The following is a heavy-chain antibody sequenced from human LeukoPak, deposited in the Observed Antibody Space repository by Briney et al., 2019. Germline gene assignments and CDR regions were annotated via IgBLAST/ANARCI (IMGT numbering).Heavy chain of an antibody. V-gene: IGHV1-2*02. CDR3: ARESDLGRHGYRYYFDY. CDR1: GYTFTGYY. CDR2: INPNSGGT. J-gene: IGHJ4*02. Sequence: ASVKVSCKASGYTFTGYYMHWVRQAPGQGLEWMGWINPNSGGTNYAQKFQGRVTMTRDTSISTAYMELSSLRSEDTAVYYCARESDLGRHGYRYYFDYWGQGTLVTVSS. D-gene: IGHD5-18*01.